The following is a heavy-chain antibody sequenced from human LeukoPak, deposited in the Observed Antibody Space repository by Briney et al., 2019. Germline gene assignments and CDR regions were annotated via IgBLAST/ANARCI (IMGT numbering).Heavy chain of an antibody. D-gene: IGHD3-22*01. CDR1: GYTFSGHY. CDR2: IHPNTGGT. CDR3: ATEYKYDSSGANAFDF. V-gene: IGHV1-2*02. Sequence: ASVKVSCKTSGYTFSGHYIHWVRQAPGQGLEWMGWIHPNTGGTKFAQQFQGRVTMTRDTSSSTAYMELSSLTSADTAVYYCATEYKYDSSGANAFDFWGQGTMVTVSS. J-gene: IGHJ3*01.